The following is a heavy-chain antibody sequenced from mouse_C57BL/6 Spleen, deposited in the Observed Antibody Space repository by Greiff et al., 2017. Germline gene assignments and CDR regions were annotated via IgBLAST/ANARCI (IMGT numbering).Heavy chain of an antibody. CDR1: GFTFSDYG. CDR3: ARWDYDFLAMDY. CDR2: LSSGSSTI. Sequence: EVQLVESGGGLVKPGGSLKLSCAASGFTFSDYGMHWVRQAPEKGLEWVAYLSSGSSTIYYADTVKGRFTISRDNAKNTLFLQMTSLRSEDTAMYYCARWDYDFLAMDYWGQGTSVTVSS. J-gene: IGHJ4*01. V-gene: IGHV5-17*01. D-gene: IGHD2-4*01.